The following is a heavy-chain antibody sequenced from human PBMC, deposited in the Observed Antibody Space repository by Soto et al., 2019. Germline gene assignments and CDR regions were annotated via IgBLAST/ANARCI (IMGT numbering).Heavy chain of an antibody. D-gene: IGHD5-18*01. J-gene: IGHJ6*02. CDR2: IWYDGSNK. CDR3: ARVDTRGWVYYYYYGMDV. V-gene: IGHV3-33*01. CDR1: GLTFSSYA. Sequence: QVQLVESGGGVVQPGRSLRLSCAASGLTFSSYAMPWVRQAPGKGLGWGAVIWYDGSNKYYADSVKGRFTISRDNSKNTLYLQMNSLRAEDTAVYYCARVDTRGWVYYYYYGMDVWGQGTTVTVSS.